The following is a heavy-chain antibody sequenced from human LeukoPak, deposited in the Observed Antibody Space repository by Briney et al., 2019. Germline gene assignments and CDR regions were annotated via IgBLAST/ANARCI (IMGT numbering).Heavy chain of an antibody. V-gene: IGHV3-23*01. Sequence: GGSLRLSCEASGFTFSSYALSWVRQAPGKGLEWVSAISGSGGSTNYADSVKGRFTISRDNAKNSLYLQMNSLRAEDTALYYCAKDPVGYGGNYFDYWGQGTLVTVSS. CDR3: AKDPVGYGGNYFDY. CDR1: GFTFSSYA. D-gene: IGHD4-23*01. CDR2: ISGSGGST. J-gene: IGHJ4*02.